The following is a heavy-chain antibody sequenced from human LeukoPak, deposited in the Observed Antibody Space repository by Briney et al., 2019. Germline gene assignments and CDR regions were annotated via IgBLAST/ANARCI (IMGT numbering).Heavy chain of an antibody. CDR3: ARDLGNWNDVGWFDP. D-gene: IGHD1-20*01. V-gene: IGHV3-48*03. Sequence: PGGSLRLSCAASGFTFSSYEMNWVRQAPGKGLEWVSYISSSGSNIYYADSVKGRFTISRDNAKNSLYLQMNSLRAEDTAVYYCARDLGNWNDVGWFDPWGQGTLVTVSS. CDR1: GFTFSSYE. J-gene: IGHJ5*02. CDR2: ISSSGSNI.